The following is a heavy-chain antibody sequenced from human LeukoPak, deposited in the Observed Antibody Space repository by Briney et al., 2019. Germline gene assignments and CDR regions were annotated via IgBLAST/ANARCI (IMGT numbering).Heavy chain of an antibody. J-gene: IGHJ4*02. Sequence: GGSLRLSCAASGFTFSSYWMHWVRQVPGKGLVWVSRIKGDGTSTSYADSVKGRFTISRDNAKNTLYLQMNSLRAGDTAVYYCASGTASYYWGQGTLVTVSS. CDR2: IKGDGTST. CDR3: ASGTASYY. CDR1: GFTFSSYW. V-gene: IGHV3-74*01.